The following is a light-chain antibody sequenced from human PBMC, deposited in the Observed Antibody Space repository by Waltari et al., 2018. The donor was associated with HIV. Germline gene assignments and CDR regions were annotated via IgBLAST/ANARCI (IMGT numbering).Light chain of an antibody. V-gene: IGLV2-14*03. CDR2: EID. CDR3: CSYATSNVWL. J-gene: IGLJ3*02. Sequence: QSALTQPASVSGSPGQSITISCTGSNTDVGGYGYVSWYQQHPGKAPKPLIFEIDPRPSGVSIRISGSKSGNTASLTLSGLQTEDEATYYCCSYATSNVWLFGGGTRLTVL. CDR1: NTDVGGYGY.